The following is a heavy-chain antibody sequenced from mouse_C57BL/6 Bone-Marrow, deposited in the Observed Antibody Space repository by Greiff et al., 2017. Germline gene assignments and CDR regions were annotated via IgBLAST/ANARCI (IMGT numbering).Heavy chain of an antibody. CDR2: IHPNSGST. CDR3: ARWGCRYWYFDV. Sequence: QVQLQQPGAELVKPGASVKLSCKASGYTFTSYWMHWVKQRPGQGLEWIGMIHPNSGSTNYNEKFKSKATLTVDKSSSTAYMQLSSLTSEDSAVDYCARWGCRYWYFDVWGTGTTVTVAS. CDR1: GYTFTSYW. J-gene: IGHJ1*03. V-gene: IGHV1-64*01.